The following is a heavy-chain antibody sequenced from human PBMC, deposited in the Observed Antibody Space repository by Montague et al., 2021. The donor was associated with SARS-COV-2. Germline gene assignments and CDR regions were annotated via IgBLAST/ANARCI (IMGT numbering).Heavy chain of an antibody. J-gene: IGHJ2*01. CDR3: ARRPKLGSGYWYFDL. CDR2: VHTSGST. V-gene: IGHV4-61*02. CDR1: GGSIITGSYF. Sequence: TLSLTCTVSGGSIITGSYFWTWIRQPARKGLEWIGRVHTSGSTNFNPSLKSRVTMSVDPSKNQFSLELASVTAADTAVYYCARRPKLGSGYWYFDLWGRGTLVAVSS. D-gene: IGHD7-27*01.